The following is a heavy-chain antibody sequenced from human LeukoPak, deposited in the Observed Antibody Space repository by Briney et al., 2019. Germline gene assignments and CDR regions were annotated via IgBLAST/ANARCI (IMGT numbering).Heavy chain of an antibody. V-gene: IGHV4-59*01. CDR1: GGSISSYY. CDR3: ARSPGYQLLPYYYYYYMDV. J-gene: IGHJ6*03. CDR2: IYYSGST. D-gene: IGHD2-2*01. Sequence: SETLSLTCTVSGGSISSYYWSWIRQPPGKGLEWIGYIYYSGSTNYNPSLKSRVTISVDTSKNQFSLKLSSVTAADTAVYYCARSPGYQLLPYYYYYYMDVWGKGTTVTVSS.